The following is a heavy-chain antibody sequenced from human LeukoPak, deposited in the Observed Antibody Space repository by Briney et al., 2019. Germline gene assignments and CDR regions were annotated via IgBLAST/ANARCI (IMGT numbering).Heavy chain of an antibody. J-gene: IGHJ5*02. V-gene: IGHV3-53*01. CDR3: ARTYYDFWSGYYWPGWFDP. Sequence: PGGSLRLSCAASGFTVSSNYMSWVRQAPGKGLEWVSVIYSGGSTYYADSVKGRFTISRDNSKNTLYLQMNSLRAEDTAVYYCARTYYDFWSGYYWPGWFDPWGQGTLVTVSS. D-gene: IGHD3-3*01. CDR2: IYSGGST. CDR1: GFTVSSNY.